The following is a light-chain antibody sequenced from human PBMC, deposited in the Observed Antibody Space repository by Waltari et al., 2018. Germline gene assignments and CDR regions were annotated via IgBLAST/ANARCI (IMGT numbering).Light chain of an antibody. Sequence: QSALTQPASVSGSPGQSITISCTGSSSDVGSYKFVSWYQHHPGKAPQLMIYGGSQRPSGVYNRLSGSKSGNTASLTISGLRAEDEADYYCCSYAGSSPHVIFGGGTKLTVL. J-gene: IGLJ2*01. CDR2: GGS. CDR1: SSDVGSYKF. CDR3: CSYAGSSPHVI. V-gene: IGLV2-23*01.